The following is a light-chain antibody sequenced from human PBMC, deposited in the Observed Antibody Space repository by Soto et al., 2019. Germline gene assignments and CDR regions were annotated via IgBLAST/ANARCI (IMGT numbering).Light chain of an antibody. CDR1: QSVSSN. V-gene: IGKV3-15*01. CDR2: GAS. Sequence: EIVMTQSPATLSVSPGERVTLSCRASQSVSSNLAWYQQKPGQPPRLLIYGASTRATGIPARFSGSGSGTDFTLTIRSLQSEEFRVDYFQHNNNRAQLTFGQGTKVDIK. CDR3: QHNNNRAQLT. J-gene: IGKJ1*01.